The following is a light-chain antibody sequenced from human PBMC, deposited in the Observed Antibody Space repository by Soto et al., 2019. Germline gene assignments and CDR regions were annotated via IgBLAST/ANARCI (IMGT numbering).Light chain of an antibody. V-gene: IGKV1-5*03. CDR2: KAS. J-gene: IGKJ4*01. Sequence: DIQMTQSPSTLSASVGDRVTITCRASQSISSWLAWYQQKPGKAPKLLIYKASSLESGVPSRFSGSGSGTEFTLTISGLQPDDFATYYCQQYNSHSAFGGGTKVEIK. CDR3: QQYNSHSA. CDR1: QSISSW.